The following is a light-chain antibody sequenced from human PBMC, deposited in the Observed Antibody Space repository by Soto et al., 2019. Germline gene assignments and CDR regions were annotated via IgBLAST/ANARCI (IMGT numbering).Light chain of an antibody. CDR2: EGT. CDR3: CSYAGSSTLYV. J-gene: IGLJ1*01. CDR1: SSDVGSYNL. Sequence: QAALTQPAPVSGSPGQSITISCTGTSSDVGSYNLVSWYQQHPGKAPKGIIYEGTKRPSGVSTRFSGSKSGNTASLTISGLQAEDEADYYCCSYAGSSTLYVFGTGTKVTVL. V-gene: IGLV2-23*01.